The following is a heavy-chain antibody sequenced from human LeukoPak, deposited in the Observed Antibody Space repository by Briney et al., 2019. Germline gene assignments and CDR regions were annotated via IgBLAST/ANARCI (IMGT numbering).Heavy chain of an antibody. CDR2: VFHSGTT. D-gene: IGHD4-23*01. CDR3: ARRDYSGDNPVLDF. CDR1: GGSISGSRSY. J-gene: IGHJ4*02. V-gene: IGHV4-39*01. Sequence: SETLSLTCTVSGGSISGSRSYWGWIRQPPGKGLEWIGSVFHSGTTYYNPSLKSRLTISVDTSKNQFSLKLRSVTAADTAVHFCARRDYSGDNPVLDFWGQGTLVTVSS.